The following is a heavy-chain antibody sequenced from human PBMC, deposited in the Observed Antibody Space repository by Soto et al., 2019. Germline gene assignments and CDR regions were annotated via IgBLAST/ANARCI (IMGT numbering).Heavy chain of an antibody. J-gene: IGHJ5*02. V-gene: IGHV3-48*01. CDR2: ISSSSSTI. CDR1: GFTLSSYS. CDR3: DSSGP. Sequence: PGGSLRLSCAASGFTLSSYSMNWVRQAPGKGLEWVSYISSSSSTIYYADSVKGRFTISRDNAKNSLYLQMDSLRPEDTAVYYYDSSGPWGQGTLVTVSS. D-gene: IGHD3-22*01.